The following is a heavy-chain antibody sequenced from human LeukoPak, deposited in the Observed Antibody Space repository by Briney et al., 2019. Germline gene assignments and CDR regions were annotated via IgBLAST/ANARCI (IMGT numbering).Heavy chain of an antibody. V-gene: IGHV3-30*02. CDR3: VRDHLWSFDY. CDR1: GITFSSYG. D-gene: IGHD2-8*02. CDR2: IRYDGSNE. Sequence: GGSLRLSCAASGITFSSYGMHWVRQAPGKGLEWVAFIRYDGSNEYYVDSVKGRFTISRDNSKNSLYLQMNNLRAEDTAVYYCVRDHLWSFDYWGQGNLVTVSS. J-gene: IGHJ4*02.